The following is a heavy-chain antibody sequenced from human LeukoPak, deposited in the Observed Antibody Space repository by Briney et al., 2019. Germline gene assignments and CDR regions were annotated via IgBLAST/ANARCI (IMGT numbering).Heavy chain of an antibody. V-gene: IGHV3-23*01. CDR1: GFIFRSFG. Sequence: PGGSLRLSCTASGFIFRSFGMHWVRQAPGKGLEWVSVISGSGDNTYYADSVRGRFTISRDNSRNTLYLQMTSLRAEDTAVYYCAKDLVTGSLDYWGQGTLVTVSS. CDR3: AKDLVTGSLDY. D-gene: IGHD3-10*01. J-gene: IGHJ4*02. CDR2: ISGSGDNT.